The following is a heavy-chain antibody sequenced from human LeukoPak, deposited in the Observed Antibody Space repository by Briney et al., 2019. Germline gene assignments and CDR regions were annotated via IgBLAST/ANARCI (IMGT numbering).Heavy chain of an antibody. D-gene: IGHD2-2*01. CDR2: ISYDGSNK. CDR1: GFTFSSYA. V-gene: IGHV3-30-3*02. CDR3: AKYCSSTSCSDY. Sequence: GRSLRLSCAAPGFTFSSYAMHWVRQAPGKGLEWVAVISYDGSNKYYADSVKGRFTISRDNSKNTLYLQMNSLRAEDTAVYYCAKYCSSTSCSDYWGQGTLVTVSS. J-gene: IGHJ4*02.